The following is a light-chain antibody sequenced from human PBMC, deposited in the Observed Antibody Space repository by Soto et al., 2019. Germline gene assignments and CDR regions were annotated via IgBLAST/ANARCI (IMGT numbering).Light chain of an antibody. Sequence: QAVVTQPPSVSVAPGQKVTISCSGSSSNIGNNYVSWYQQLPGTAPKLLIYDNNKRPSGIPDRFSDSKSGTSATLGITGVQTGDEADYYCGTWDTSLSAYVFGTGTKVTVL. CDR2: DNN. CDR1: SSNIGNNY. J-gene: IGLJ1*01. CDR3: GTWDTSLSAYV. V-gene: IGLV1-51*01.